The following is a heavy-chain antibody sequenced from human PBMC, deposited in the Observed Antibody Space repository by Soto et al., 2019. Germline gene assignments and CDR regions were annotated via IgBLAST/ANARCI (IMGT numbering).Heavy chain of an antibody. CDR1: GFTFSNAW. CDR2: IKSKTDGGTI. Sequence: GGSLRLSCAASGFTFSNAWMNWVRQPPGKGLEWVGRIKSKTDGGTIDYAAPVKGRFTISGDDSKNTLYLQMNSLKTEDTAVYYCTTVYFDSSTYYYGPWGQGTLVTVSS. D-gene: IGHD3-22*01. V-gene: IGHV3-15*07. CDR3: TTVYFDSSTYYYGP. J-gene: IGHJ5*02.